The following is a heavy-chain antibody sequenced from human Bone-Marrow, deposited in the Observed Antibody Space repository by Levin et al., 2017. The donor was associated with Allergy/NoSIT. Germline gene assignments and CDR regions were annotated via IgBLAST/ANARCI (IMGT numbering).Heavy chain of an antibody. J-gene: IGHJ5*02. CDR2: ISWNSGSI. CDR1: GFTLDDYA. V-gene: IGHV3-9*01. CDR3: VTAGLYPAGPMLDR. D-gene: IGHD2/OR15-2a*01. Sequence: GGSLRLSCATSGFTLDDYAMHWVRQAPGKGLEWVSGISWNSGSIGYADSVKGRFTISRDNAGNSLYLVMNSLRAEDTALYECVTAGLYPAGPMLDRWGQAAPATVSS.